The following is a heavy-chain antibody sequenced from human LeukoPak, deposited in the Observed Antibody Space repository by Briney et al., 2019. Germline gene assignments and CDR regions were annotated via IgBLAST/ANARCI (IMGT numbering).Heavy chain of an antibody. J-gene: IGHJ4*02. CDR3: AKRRTTVITMDYFDY. Sequence: GGSLRLSCAASGFTFLTYAMSWVRQAPGKGLEWVSGISGGAGTPYYADSVKGRFTISRDNSKSTLYLQMTSLRAEDTAVYYCAKRRTTVITMDYFDYWGQGTLVTVSS. CDR1: GFTFLTYA. CDR2: ISGGAGTP. V-gene: IGHV3-23*01. D-gene: IGHD4-17*01.